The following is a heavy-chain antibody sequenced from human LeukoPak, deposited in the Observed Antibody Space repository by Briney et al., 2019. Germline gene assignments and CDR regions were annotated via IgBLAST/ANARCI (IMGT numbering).Heavy chain of an antibody. CDR2: IYSSGST. CDR3: ARTQELIPAYWYFDL. CDR1: GGSITSSTYH. J-gene: IGHJ2*01. Sequence: SETLSLTCSVSGGSITSSTYHWGWIRQSPGKGLEWIGNIYSSGSTYYNPSLKSRVTISVDTSKNHVSLRLNSVTAADTAAFYCARTQELIPAYWYFDLWGRGTLVTVSS. V-gene: IGHV4-39*02. D-gene: IGHD1-1*01.